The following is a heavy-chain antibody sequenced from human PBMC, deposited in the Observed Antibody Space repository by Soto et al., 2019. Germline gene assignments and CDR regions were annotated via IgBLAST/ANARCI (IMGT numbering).Heavy chain of an antibody. D-gene: IGHD3-3*01. CDR3: ARRSPITIFGVALFDP. J-gene: IGHJ5*02. Sequence: GASVKVSCKASGYTFTGYYMHWVRQAPGQGLEWMGRINPNSGGTNYAQKFQGRVTMTRDTSISTTYMELSRLRSDDTAVYYCARRSPITIFGVALFDPWGQGTLVTVSS. V-gene: IGHV1-2*06. CDR1: GYTFTGYY. CDR2: INPNSGGT.